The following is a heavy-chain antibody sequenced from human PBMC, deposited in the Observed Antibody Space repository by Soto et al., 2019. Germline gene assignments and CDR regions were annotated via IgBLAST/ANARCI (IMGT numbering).Heavy chain of an antibody. Sequence: EVQLLESGGGLVQPGGSLRLSCAASDFTLSSYGMTWVRQPPGKGPEWVSTIRGRGATTYYADSVKGRFTISRDDSKNTLYLQMNSLRVDDTAVYFCAKDVNYDVLAGYYYYRGQGTRVSVSS. J-gene: IGHJ4*02. V-gene: IGHV3-23*01. CDR1: DFTLSSYG. CDR2: IRGRGATT. CDR3: AKDVNYDVLAGYYYY. D-gene: IGHD3-9*01.